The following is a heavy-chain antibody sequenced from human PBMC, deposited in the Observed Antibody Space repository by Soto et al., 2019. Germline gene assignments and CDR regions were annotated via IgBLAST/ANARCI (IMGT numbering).Heavy chain of an antibody. CDR2: IYHSGST. CDR3: ARVSAYDFWSGYPDY. Sequence: SETLSLTCAVSGGSISSGGYSWSWIRQPPGKGLEWIGYIYHSGSTYYNPSLKSRVTISVDRSKNQFSLKLSSVTAADTAVYYCARVSAYDFWSGYPDYWGQGTLVTVSS. V-gene: IGHV4-30-2*01. D-gene: IGHD3-3*01. J-gene: IGHJ4*02. CDR1: GGSISSGGYS.